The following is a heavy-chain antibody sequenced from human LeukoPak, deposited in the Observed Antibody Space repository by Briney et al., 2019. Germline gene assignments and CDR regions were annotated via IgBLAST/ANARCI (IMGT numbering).Heavy chain of an antibody. J-gene: IGHJ3*02. Sequence: SETLSLTCAVSGGSIRNGGYSWSWIRQPPGKGLEWIGYIYYNGNTYYTPSLKSRVTISVDTSRNQFSLKLNSVTAADTAVYYCAGGYSGYVNGFDIWGQGTMVTVSS. D-gene: IGHD5-12*01. CDR2: IYYNGNT. V-gene: IGHV4-30-4*07. CDR3: AGGYSGYVNGFDI. CDR1: GGSIRNGGYS.